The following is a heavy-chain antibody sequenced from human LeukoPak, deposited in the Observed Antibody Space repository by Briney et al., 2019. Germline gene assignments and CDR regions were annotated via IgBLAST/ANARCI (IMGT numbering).Heavy chain of an antibody. CDR2: ISSSGSTF. CDR3: ARSADYYGSGSYYKPARLNWFDS. V-gene: IGHV3-48*04. D-gene: IGHD3-10*01. J-gene: IGHJ5*01. CDR1: GFTFSSYW. Sequence: GGSLRLSCAASGFTFSSYWMHWVRQAPGKGLEWVSYISSSGSTFYYADSVRGRFIISRDNAKNSLYLQMNSLGAEDTAMYYCARSADYYGSGSYYKPARLNWFDSWGQGTLVTVSS.